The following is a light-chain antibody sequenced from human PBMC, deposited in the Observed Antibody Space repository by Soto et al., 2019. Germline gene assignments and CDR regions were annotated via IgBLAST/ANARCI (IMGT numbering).Light chain of an antibody. CDR1: QIVSSSS. CDR3: QQYGSSLIT. J-gene: IGKJ3*01. Sequence: EIVLTQSPGTLSLSPGERATLSCRASQIVSSSSLAWYQQKPAQAPRLLIDGASSRATGIPDRFSCSGSGTDFPPTISRLVPEDFAGYYCQQYGSSLITFGPGTRVDIK. CDR2: GAS. V-gene: IGKV3-20*01.